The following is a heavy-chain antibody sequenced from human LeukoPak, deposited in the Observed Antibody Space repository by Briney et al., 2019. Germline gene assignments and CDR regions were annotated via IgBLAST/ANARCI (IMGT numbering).Heavy chain of an antibody. CDR3: ASSTSSGQESPYYFDY. V-gene: IGHV3-21*01. CDR2: ISSSSSYI. D-gene: IGHD2-2*01. J-gene: IGHJ4*02. Sequence: GGSLRLSCAASGFTFSSYSMNWVRQAPGKGLEWVSSISSSSSYIYYADSVKGRFTISRDNAKNSLYLQMNSLRAEDTAVYYCASSTSSGQESPYYFDYWGQGTLVTVSS. CDR1: GFTFSSYS.